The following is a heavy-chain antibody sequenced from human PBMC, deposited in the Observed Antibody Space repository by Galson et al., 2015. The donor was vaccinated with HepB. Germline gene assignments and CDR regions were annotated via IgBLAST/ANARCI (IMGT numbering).Heavy chain of an antibody. D-gene: IGHD2-2*02. J-gene: IGHJ4*02. Sequence: SLRLSCAASGFTVSSNYMSWVRQAPGKGLEWVSVIYSGGSTYYADSVKGRFTISRDNSKNTLYLQMSSLRAEDTAVYYCARERCSSTSCYTAYFDYWGQGTLVTVSS. V-gene: IGHV3-53*01. CDR1: GFTVSSNY. CDR2: IYSGGST. CDR3: ARERCSSTSCYTAYFDY.